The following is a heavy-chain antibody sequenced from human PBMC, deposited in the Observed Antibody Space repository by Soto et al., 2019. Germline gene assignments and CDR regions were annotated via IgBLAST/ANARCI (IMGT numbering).Heavy chain of an antibody. CDR1: GYPFTSYY. J-gene: IGHJ6*02. D-gene: IGHD4-17*01. CDR3: ARLVTTHYYYYGMDV. V-gene: IGHV1-46*01. CDR2: INPSGGST. Sequence: GASVKVSYKASGYPFTSYYMHRVREAPGQGLEWMGTINPSGGSTSYAQKFQGRVTMTRDTSTSTVYMELSSLRSEDTAVYYCARLVTTHYYYYGMDVWGQGTTVTVSS.